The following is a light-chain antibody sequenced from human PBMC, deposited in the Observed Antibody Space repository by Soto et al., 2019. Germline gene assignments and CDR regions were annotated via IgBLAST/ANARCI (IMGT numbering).Light chain of an antibody. CDR1: QSLVSSDGNTY. CDR3: MQGTHWPKT. Sequence: DVVLTQSPLSLPVTLGQPASISCTSSQSLVSSDGNTYLHWFQQRPGHSPRHLIYKISNRDSEVPDRFRGSGSGTDFTLEISRVEAEDVGLYYCMQGTHWPKTFGQGTKVEIK. V-gene: IGKV2-30*01. J-gene: IGKJ1*01. CDR2: KIS.